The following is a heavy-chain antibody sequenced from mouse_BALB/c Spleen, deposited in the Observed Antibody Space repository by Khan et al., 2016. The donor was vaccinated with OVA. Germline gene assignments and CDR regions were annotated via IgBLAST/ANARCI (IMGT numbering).Heavy chain of an antibody. CDR2: IHYSGYT. D-gene: IGHD1-2*01. CDR3: ARSRYVYYGH. V-gene: IGHV3-1*02. J-gene: IGHJ2*01. CDR1: GFSITSDYT. Sequence: VQLQESGPDLVKPSQSLSLTCTVTGFSITSDYTWHWIRQFPGYRLDWMGYIHYSGYTYYNPSLKSRMSVTRDTSKNHFFLQLRSVTTEDTATYFGARSRYVYYGHWGQGTTLTVSS.